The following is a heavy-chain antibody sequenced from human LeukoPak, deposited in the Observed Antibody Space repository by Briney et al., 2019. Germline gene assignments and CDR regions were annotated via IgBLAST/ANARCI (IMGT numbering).Heavy chain of an antibody. D-gene: IGHD1-14*01. V-gene: IGHV3-23*01. Sequence: GGSLRLSCAASGFTFSSYAMSWVRQAPGKGLEWVSAISGSGGSTYYADSVKGRFTISRDNSKDTLYLQMNSLRAEDTAVYYCAKNLNLNHLEAFGYWGQGTLVTVSS. CDR2: ISGSGGST. CDR1: GFTFSSYA. CDR3: AKNLNLNHLEAFGY. J-gene: IGHJ4*01.